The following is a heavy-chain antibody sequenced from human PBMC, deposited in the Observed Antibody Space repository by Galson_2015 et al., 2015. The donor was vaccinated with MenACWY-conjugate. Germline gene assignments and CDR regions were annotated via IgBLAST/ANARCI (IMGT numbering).Heavy chain of an antibody. CDR1: GFSFSSYD. Sequence: SLRLSCAASGFSFSSYDMHWVRQAPGKGLDWVSAIGTLGDPYYPDSVKGRFTISRENGKNSLYLQMNNLRAGDTAVYYCARALGGYCRRKPCPGNYMDVWGKGTTVTVFS. D-gene: IGHD2-15*01. J-gene: IGHJ6*03. V-gene: IGHV3-13*05. CDR3: ARALGGYCRRKPCPGNYMDV. CDR2: IGTLGDP.